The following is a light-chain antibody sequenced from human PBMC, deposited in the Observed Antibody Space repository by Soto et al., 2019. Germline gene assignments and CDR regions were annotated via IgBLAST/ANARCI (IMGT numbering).Light chain of an antibody. Sequence: EIVLTQSPGTLSLSPGERATLSCRASQSVSSSYLAWYQQKPGQAPMLLIDGASSRATGIPDRFSGSGSGTDFALTISGREPEDFAVYYWQQYSSSPPKPFGQGPKLEI. CDR3: QQYSSSPPKP. CDR2: GAS. J-gene: IGKJ2*01. V-gene: IGKV3-20*01. CDR1: QSVSSSY.